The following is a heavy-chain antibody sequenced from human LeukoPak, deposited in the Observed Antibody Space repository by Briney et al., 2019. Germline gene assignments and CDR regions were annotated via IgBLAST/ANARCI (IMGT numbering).Heavy chain of an antibody. V-gene: IGHV3-7*03. Sequence: SGGSLRLSCAASGFTFSNYWMSWVRQAPGKGLEWVANIKQDGGETYYVDSMKGRFTISRDNAKNSLYLQMNSLRAEDTAVYYCAREKFDYWGQGTLVTVSS. CDR2: IKQDGGET. CDR1: GFTFSNYW. CDR3: AREKFDY. J-gene: IGHJ4*02.